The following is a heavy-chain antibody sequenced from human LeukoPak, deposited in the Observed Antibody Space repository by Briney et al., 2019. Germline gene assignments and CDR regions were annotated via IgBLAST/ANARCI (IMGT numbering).Heavy chain of an antibody. J-gene: IGHJ4*02. Sequence: PGGSLRLSCAASGFTFSSYGMHWVRQAPGKGLEWVAVISYDGSNKYYADSVKGRFTISRDNSKNTLYLQMNSLRAEDTAVYYCARDDYGDYLPYYWGQGTLVTVSS. CDR2: ISYDGSNK. D-gene: IGHD4-17*01. V-gene: IGHV3-30*03. CDR3: ARDDYGDYLPYY. CDR1: GFTFSSYG.